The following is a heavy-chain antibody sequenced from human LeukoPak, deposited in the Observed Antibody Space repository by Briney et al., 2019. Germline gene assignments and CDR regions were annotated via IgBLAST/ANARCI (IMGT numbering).Heavy chain of an antibody. V-gene: IGHV1-2*02. CDR1: GYTFTGYY. D-gene: IGHD5-18*01. CDR3: ARDGSYGTPDYYMDV. Sequence: ASVKVSCKASGYTFTGYYMHWVRQAPGQGLEWMGWINPNSGGTNYAQKFQGRVTMTRDTSISTAYMELSRLRSDDTAMYYCARDGSYGTPDYYMDVWGKGTTVTVSS. J-gene: IGHJ6*03. CDR2: INPNSGGT.